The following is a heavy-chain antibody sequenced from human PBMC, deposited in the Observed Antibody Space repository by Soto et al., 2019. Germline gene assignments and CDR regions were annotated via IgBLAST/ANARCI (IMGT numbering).Heavy chain of an antibody. D-gene: IGHD2-2*01. CDR2: INPGNGDT. CDR1: GYSLTKYG. J-gene: IGHJ6*02. V-gene: IGHV1-3*01. CDR3: ARTDCSSTSCYNYYYYGMDV. Sequence: ASVKVSCKTSGYSLTKYGLHWVRQAPGQRLEWMGWINPGNGDTKYSQKFQGRVTITRDTSATTAYMELSSLRSEDSAVFYCARTDCSSTSCYNYYYYGMDVWGQGTTVTVSS.